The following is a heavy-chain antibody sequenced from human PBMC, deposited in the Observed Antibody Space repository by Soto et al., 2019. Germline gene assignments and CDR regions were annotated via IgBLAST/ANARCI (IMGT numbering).Heavy chain of an antibody. Sequence: GGSLRLSCAASGFTFSSYAMSWVRQAPGKGLEWVSAISGSGGSTYYADSVKGRFTISRDNSKNTLYLQMNSLRAEDTAVYYCAKAHYCSGGSCYGGDYYYYYMDVWGKGTTVTVSS. J-gene: IGHJ6*03. CDR1: GFTFSSYA. D-gene: IGHD2-15*01. CDR2: ISGSGGST. V-gene: IGHV3-23*01. CDR3: AKAHYCSGGSCYGGDYYYYYMDV.